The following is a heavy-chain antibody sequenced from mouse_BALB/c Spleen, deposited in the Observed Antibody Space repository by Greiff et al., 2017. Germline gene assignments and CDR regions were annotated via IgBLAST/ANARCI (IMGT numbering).Heavy chain of an antibody. Sequence: DVKLVESGPGLVKPSQSLSLTCTVTGYSITSDYAWNWIRQFPGNKLEWMGYISYSGSTSYNPSLKSRISITRDTSKNQFFLQLNSVTTEDTATYYCARSGDGYYVGFAYWGQGTLVTVSA. D-gene: IGHD2-3*01. CDR1: GYSITSDYA. J-gene: IGHJ3*01. V-gene: IGHV3-2*02. CDR3: ARSGDGYYVGFAY. CDR2: ISYSGST.